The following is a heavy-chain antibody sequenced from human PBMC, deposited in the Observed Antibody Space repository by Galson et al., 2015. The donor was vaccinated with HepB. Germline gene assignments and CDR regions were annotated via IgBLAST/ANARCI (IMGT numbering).Heavy chain of an antibody. CDR1: GCSFTSYW. CDR3: ARRRYCSSTSCHEGAFDI. J-gene: IGHJ3*02. CDR2: IDPSDSYT. D-gene: IGHD2-2*01. Sequence: QSGAEVKKPGESLRISCKGSGCSFTSYWITWVRQMPGKGLEWMGEIDPSDSYTNYSPSFQGHVTISTDESISTAYLQWSSLKASDTAMYYCARRRYCSSTSCHEGAFDIWGQGTMVTVSS. V-gene: IGHV5-10-1*01.